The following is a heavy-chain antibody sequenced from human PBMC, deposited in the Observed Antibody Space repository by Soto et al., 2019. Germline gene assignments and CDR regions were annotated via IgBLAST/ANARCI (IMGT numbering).Heavy chain of an antibody. CDR2: ISYDGSNK. Sequence: GGSLRLSCAASGFTFSSYAMHWVRQSPGKGLEWVAVISYDGSNKYYADSVKGRFTISRDNSKNTLYLQMNSLRAEDTAVYYCARDWDSGYDPGYYFDYWGQGTLVTVSS. D-gene: IGHD5-12*01. V-gene: IGHV3-30-3*01. CDR1: GFTFSSYA. CDR3: ARDWDSGYDPGYYFDY. J-gene: IGHJ4*02.